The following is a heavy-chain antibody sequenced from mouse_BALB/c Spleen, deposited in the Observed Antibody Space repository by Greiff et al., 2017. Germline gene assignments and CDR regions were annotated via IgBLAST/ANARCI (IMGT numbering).Heavy chain of an antibody. CDR1: GYTFTSYW. D-gene: IGHD2-3*01. V-gene: IGHV1S81*02. CDR3: AIKRDGYLDY. CDR2: INPSNGRT. J-gene: IGHJ2*01. Sequence: QVQLQQPGAELVKPGASVKLSCKASGYTFTSYWMHWVKQRPGQGLEWIGEINPSNGRTNYNEKFKSKATLTVDKSSSTAYMQLSSLTSEDSEVYYCAIKRDGYLDYWGQGTTLTVSS.